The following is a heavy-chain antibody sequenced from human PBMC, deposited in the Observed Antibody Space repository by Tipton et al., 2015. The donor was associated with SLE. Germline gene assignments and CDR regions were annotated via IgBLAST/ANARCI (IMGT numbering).Heavy chain of an antibody. D-gene: IGHD4-17*01. Sequence: SLRLSCAASGFTFSSYSMNWVRQAPGKGLEWVSSISSSSSYIYYADSVKGRFTISRDSAKNSLYLQMNSLRAEDTAVYYCARDRYPVTTSGDAFDIWGQGTMVTVSS. CDR3: ARDRYPVTTSGDAFDI. CDR2: ISSSSSYI. J-gene: IGHJ3*02. V-gene: IGHV3-21*01. CDR1: GFTFSSYS.